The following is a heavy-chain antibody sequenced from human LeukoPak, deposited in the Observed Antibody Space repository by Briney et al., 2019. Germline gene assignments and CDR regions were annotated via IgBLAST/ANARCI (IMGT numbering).Heavy chain of an antibody. CDR3: ARDWPRLRWSLDY. CDR1: GGSISSYY. D-gene: IGHD4-23*01. J-gene: IGHJ4*02. CDR2: IYPSGNT. V-gene: IGHV4-4*07. Sequence: SETLSLTCTVSGGSISSYYWSWIHQPAGKGLEWIGRIYPSGNTNYNPSLKSRVTMSVDTSKNQFSLKLSSVTAADTAVYYCARDWPRLRWSLDYWGQGTLVTVSS.